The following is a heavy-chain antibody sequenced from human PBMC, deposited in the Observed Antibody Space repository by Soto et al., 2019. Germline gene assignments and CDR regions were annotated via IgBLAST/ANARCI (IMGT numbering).Heavy chain of an antibody. CDR3: ARNTAVAGPYDWFHP. J-gene: IGHJ5*02. V-gene: IGHV1-18*01. CDR1: GYTFTSYG. CDR2: ISAYNGNT. D-gene: IGHD6-19*01. Sequence: QVQLVQSGAEVKKPGASVKVSCKASGYTFTSYGITWVRQAPGQGLEWMGWISAYNGNTNYAQKLQGRVTRTTDTSTTTGYMELRSLRSDETAVYYCARNTAVAGPYDWFHPWGQGTLVTVSS.